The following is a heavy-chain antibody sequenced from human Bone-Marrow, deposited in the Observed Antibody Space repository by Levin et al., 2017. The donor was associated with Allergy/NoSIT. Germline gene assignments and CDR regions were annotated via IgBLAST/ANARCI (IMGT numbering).Heavy chain of an antibody. Sequence: GESLKISCAASGFTFSSYWMSWVRQAPGKGLEWVANIKQDGSEKYYVDSVKGRFTISRDNAKNSLYLQMNSLRAEDTAVYYCARGSNVDWWELSSYFDYWGQGTLVTVSS. CDR2: IKQDGSEK. CDR3: ARGSNVDWWELSSYFDY. CDR1: GFTFSSYW. D-gene: IGHD3-9*01. V-gene: IGHV3-7*01. J-gene: IGHJ4*02.